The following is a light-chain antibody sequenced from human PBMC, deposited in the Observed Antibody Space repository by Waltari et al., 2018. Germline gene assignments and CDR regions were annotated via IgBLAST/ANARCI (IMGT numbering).Light chain of an antibody. CDR1: QSVGSN. J-gene: IGKJ1*01. CDR2: GAS. Sequence: VMTQSPATLSVSPGEMATLACRASQSVGSNVAWYQQRPGLAPRLLIYGASTMATGIPARFRGSGSGTEFTLTINSLQSEDFAVYYCQQYNNWFRTFGQGTKVEIK. V-gene: IGKV3-15*01. CDR3: QQYNNWFRT.